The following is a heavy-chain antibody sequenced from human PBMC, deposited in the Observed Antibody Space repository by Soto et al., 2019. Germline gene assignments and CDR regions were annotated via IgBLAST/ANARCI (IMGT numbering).Heavy chain of an antibody. V-gene: IGHV3-30*18. J-gene: IGHJ4*02. Sequence: QVQLVESGGGVVQPGMSLRLSCAASGFTFKNYGMHWVRQAPGKGLEWVACLSSDGSGEDYADSVRGRFIISRDNSKDTTYLQMNSLRVEDTAVYYCAKGSGFDFDYWGQGNPVIVSS. D-gene: IGHD5-12*01. CDR2: LSSDGSGE. CDR1: GFTFKNYG. CDR3: AKGSGFDFDY.